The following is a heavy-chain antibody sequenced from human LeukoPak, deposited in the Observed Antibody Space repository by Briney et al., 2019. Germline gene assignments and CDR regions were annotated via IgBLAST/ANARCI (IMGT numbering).Heavy chain of an antibody. D-gene: IGHD4-23*01. CDR2: ISAYNGNT. J-gene: IGHJ4*02. CDR1: GYTFTSYG. V-gene: IGHV1-18*01. CDR3: ARVGGNSGQGY. Sequence: ASVKVSCKASGYTFTSYGISWVRQAPGQGLEWMGWISAYNGNTNYAQKLQGRVTMTTDTSTSTACMELRSLRSDDTAVYYCARVGGNSGQGYWGQGTLVTVSS.